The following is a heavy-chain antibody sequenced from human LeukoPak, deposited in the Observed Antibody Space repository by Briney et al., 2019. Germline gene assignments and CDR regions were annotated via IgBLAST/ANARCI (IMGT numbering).Heavy chain of an antibody. J-gene: IGHJ4*02. V-gene: IGHV3-74*01. CDR1: GFTFSDYW. D-gene: IGHD3-9*01. CDR3: VKDYLLRYFDWLPQGY. CDR2: INTDGSIT. Sequence: GGSLRLSCAASGFTFSDYWIHWVRQAPGKGLVWVSRINTDGSITNYADSVKGRFSISRDNAKNTLYLQMSSLRAEDTAVYYCVKDYLLRYFDWLPQGYWGQGTLVTVSS.